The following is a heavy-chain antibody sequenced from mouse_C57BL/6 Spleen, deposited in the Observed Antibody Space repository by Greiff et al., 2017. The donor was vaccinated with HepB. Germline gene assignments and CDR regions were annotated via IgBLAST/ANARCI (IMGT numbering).Heavy chain of an antibody. V-gene: IGHV3-6*01. D-gene: IGHD4-1*02. CDR2: ISYDGSN. CDR3: ARGPTGNAY. Sequence: EVKLMESGPGLEKPSQSLSPTCSVTGYSITSGYYWNWIRQFPGNKLEWMGYISYDGSNNYNPSLKNRISITRDTSKNQFFLKLNSVTTEDTATYYCARGPTGNAYWGQGTLVTVSA. CDR1: GYSITSGYY. J-gene: IGHJ3*01.